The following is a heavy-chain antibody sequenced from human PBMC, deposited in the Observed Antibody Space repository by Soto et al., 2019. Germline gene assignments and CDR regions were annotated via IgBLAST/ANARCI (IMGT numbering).Heavy chain of an antibody. D-gene: IGHD6-13*01. J-gene: IGHJ5*02. Sequence: SETLSLTCTVSGGSISSYYWSWIRQPPGKGLEWIGYIYYSGSTNYNPSLKSRVTISVDTSKNQFSLKLSSVTAADTAVYYCARAAGGGYNWFDPWGQGTLVTVSS. CDR2: IYYSGST. CDR1: GGSISSYY. V-gene: IGHV4-59*08. CDR3: ARAAGGGYNWFDP.